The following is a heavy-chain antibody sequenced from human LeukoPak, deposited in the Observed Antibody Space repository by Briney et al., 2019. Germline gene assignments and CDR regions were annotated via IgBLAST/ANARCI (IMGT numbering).Heavy chain of an antibody. CDR2: IYPGDSDT. J-gene: IGHJ4*02. D-gene: IGHD5-18*01. CDR1: GYSFTSYW. CDR3: ARGRESRGNNYVYYFDY. V-gene: IGHV5-51*01. Sequence: GESLKISCKGSGYSFTSYWIGWVRQMPGKGLEWMGIIYPGDSDTRYSPSFQGQVTISADKSISTAYLQWSSLKASDTAMYYCARGRESRGNNYVYYFDYWGQGTLVTVSS.